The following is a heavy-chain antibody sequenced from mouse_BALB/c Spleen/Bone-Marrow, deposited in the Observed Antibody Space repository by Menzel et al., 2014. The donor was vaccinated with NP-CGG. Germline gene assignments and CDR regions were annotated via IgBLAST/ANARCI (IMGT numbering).Heavy chain of an antibody. CDR1: GYTFTSYY. V-gene: IGHV1S81*02. CDR3: TRSTVITYFDY. D-gene: IGHD2-4*01. Sequence: QVQLQQSGAELVKPGASVKLSCKASGYTFTSYYMYWVKQRPGQGLEWIGEINPSNGGTNFNEKFKSKATLTVDKSSSPAYMQLSSLTSEDSAVYYCTRSTVITYFDYWGQGTTLTVSS. J-gene: IGHJ2*01. CDR2: INPSNGGT.